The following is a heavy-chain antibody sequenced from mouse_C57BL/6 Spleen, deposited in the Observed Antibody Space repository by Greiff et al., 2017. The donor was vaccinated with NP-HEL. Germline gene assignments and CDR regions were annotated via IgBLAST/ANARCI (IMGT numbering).Heavy chain of an antibody. D-gene: IGHD1-1*01. J-gene: IGHJ3*01. CDR3: AYYGSSYAFAY. Sequence: QQPGAELVKPGASVKLSCKASGYTFTSYWMQWVKQRPGQGLEWIGEIDPSDSYTNYNQKFKGKATLTVDTSSSTAYMQLSSLTSEDSAVYYCAYYGSSYAFAYWGQGTLVTVSA. V-gene: IGHV1-50*01. CDR1: GYTFTSYW. CDR2: IDPSDSYT.